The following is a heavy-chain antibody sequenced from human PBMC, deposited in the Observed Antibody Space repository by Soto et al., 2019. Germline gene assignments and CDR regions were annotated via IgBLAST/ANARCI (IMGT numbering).Heavy chain of an antibody. V-gene: IGHV1-18*01. CDR3: ARNLCGSAPVPYYDILTGYCDFDY. CDR2: ISAYNGNT. D-gene: IGHD3-9*01. CDR1: GYTFTSYG. J-gene: IGHJ4*02. Sequence: ASVKVSCKASGYTFTSYGISWVRQAPGQGLEWMGWISAYNGNTNYAQKLQGRVTMTTDTSTSTAYMELRSLRSDDTAVYYCARNLCGSAPVPYYDILTGYCDFDYWGQGTLVTVSS.